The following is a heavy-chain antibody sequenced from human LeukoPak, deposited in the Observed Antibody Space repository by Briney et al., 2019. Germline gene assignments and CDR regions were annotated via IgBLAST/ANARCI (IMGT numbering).Heavy chain of an antibody. CDR1: GYTFTGYY. J-gene: IGHJ6*03. CDR2: INPSGGST. Sequence: ASVKVSCKASGYTFTGYYMHWVRQAPGQGLEWMGIINPSGGSTSYAQAFQGRATLTSDTSTSTIYMELSSLRSEDTAVYYCARDKVGATDYYYMDVWGKGTTVTVSS. D-gene: IGHD1-26*01. V-gene: IGHV1-46*01. CDR3: ARDKVGATDYYYMDV.